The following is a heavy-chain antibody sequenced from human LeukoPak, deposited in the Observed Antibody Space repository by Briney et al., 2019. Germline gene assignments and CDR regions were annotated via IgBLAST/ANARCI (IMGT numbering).Heavy chain of an antibody. V-gene: IGHV3-30*03. J-gene: IGHJ4*02. Sequence: PGGSLRLSCAASGFTFSTYGIHWVRQAPGKGLEWVAVISNDGNIKYYADSVQGRFTISRDNSKNTLNLQMNSLRGEDTAVYYCARDSYDILTGYRLSFDYWGQGTLVTVSS. CDR1: GFTFSTYG. CDR3: ARDSYDILTGYRLSFDY. D-gene: IGHD3-9*01. CDR2: ISNDGNIK.